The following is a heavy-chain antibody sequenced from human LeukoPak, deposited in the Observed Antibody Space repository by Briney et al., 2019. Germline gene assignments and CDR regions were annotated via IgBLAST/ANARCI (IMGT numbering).Heavy chain of an antibody. D-gene: IGHD4-17*01. Sequence: GGSLRLSCAASGFTFSSYVMNWVRQAPGKGLEWVSSISGSSSYIYYADSVKGRFTISRDNAKNSLYLQMNSLRAEDTAVYYCARVPQDYGDLMYYFEYWGQGTLVTVSS. V-gene: IGHV3-21*01. CDR3: ARVPQDYGDLMYYFEY. CDR1: GFTFSSYV. J-gene: IGHJ4*02. CDR2: ISGSSSYI.